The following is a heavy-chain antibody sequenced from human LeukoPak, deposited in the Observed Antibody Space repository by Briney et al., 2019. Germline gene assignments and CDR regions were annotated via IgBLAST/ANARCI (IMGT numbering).Heavy chain of an antibody. J-gene: IGHJ6*02. Sequence: ASVKVSCKASGYTFTGYYMHWVRRAPGQGLEWMGWINPNSGGTNYAQKFQGRVTMTRDTSISTAYMELSRLRSDDTAVYYCARADGDSWYYYGMDVWGQGTTVTVSS. CDR3: ARADGDSWYYYGMDV. V-gene: IGHV1-2*02. CDR2: INPNSGGT. CDR1: GYTFTGYY. D-gene: IGHD4-17*01.